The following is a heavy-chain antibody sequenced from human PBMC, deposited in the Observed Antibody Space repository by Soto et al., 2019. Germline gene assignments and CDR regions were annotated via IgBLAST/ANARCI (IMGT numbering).Heavy chain of an antibody. V-gene: IGHV1-69*02. CDR3: ATTGTREWVDY. CDR1: GGTFSSYT. CDR2: IIPLLGMT. D-gene: IGHD1-1*01. J-gene: IGHJ4*02. Sequence: QVQLVQSGAEVKKPGSSVKVSCKASGGTFSSYTISWVRQAPGQGLEWMGRIIPLLGMTNYAQKFQGRVTITADRSTSTAYMELTSLRSEDMAVYYCATTGTREWVDYWGQGTLVTVSS.